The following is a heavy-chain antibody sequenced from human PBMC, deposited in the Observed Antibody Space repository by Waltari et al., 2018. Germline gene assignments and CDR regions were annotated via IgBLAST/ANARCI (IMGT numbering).Heavy chain of an antibody. CDR3: TTGVVVIRSVIDY. V-gene: IGHV3-73*01. J-gene: IGHJ4*02. Sequence: EVQLVESGGGLVQPGGSLKLSCAASGFTFSGSAMHWVRQASGKGLEWVGRIRSKANSYATAYAASVRGRFTISRDDSKNTAYLQMNSLKTEDTAVYYCTTGVVVIRSVIDYWGQGTLVTVSS. CDR1: GFTFSGSA. D-gene: IGHD3-22*01. CDR2: IRSKANSYAT.